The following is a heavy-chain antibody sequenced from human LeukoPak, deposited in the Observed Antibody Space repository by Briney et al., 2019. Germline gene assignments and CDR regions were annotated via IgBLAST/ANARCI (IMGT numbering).Heavy chain of an antibody. CDR1: GGSCSDYY. CDR2: FTRIGII. D-gene: IGHD4-17*01. Sequence: SETLSLTCAGYGGSCSDYYWSWIGQPPGKGLEWIGEFTRIGIINYNPSLKSRITISADTSKNQFYLKLSSVTAADTAIYYCAGIYGGYSDFDYWGQGTLVTVSS. CDR3: AGIYGGYSDFDY. J-gene: IGHJ4*02. V-gene: IGHV4-34*01.